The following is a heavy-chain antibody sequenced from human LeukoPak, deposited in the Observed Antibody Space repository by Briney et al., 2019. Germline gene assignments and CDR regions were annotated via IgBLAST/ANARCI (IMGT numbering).Heavy chain of an antibody. Sequence: EASVKVSCEASGYTFTSYGISWVRQAPGQGLEWMGWISAYNGNTNYAQKLQGRVTMTTDTSASTAYMELRSLRSDDTAVYYCARASIAAPYPDYWGQGTLVTVSS. CDR2: ISAYNGNT. V-gene: IGHV1-18*01. CDR1: GYTFTSYG. D-gene: IGHD6-13*01. CDR3: ARASIAAPYPDY. J-gene: IGHJ4*02.